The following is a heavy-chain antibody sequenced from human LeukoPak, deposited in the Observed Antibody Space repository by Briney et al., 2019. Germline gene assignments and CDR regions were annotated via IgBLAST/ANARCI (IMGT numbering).Heavy chain of an antibody. V-gene: IGHV3-30*18. CDR3: AKSLVVTPIPGY. D-gene: IGHD2-21*02. J-gene: IGHJ4*02. Sequence: GRSLRLSCAASGFTFSSYGMHWVRQAPGKGLEWVAVIFSDGSNEYYADSVKDRFTISRDNSKNTLYLQMNSLRTEDTAVYHCAKSLVVTPIPGYWGQGTLVTVSS. CDR2: IFSDGSNE. CDR1: GFTFSSYG.